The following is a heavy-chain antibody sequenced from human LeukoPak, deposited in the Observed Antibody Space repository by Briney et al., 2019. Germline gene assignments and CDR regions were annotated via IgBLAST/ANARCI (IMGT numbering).Heavy chain of an antibody. CDR2: IIPILGIA. Sequence: ASVKVSCKASGGTFSSYAISWVRQAPGQGLEWMGRIIPILGIANYAQKFQGRVTITADKSTSTAYMELSSLRSEDTAVYYCARAGITMVQGVIHNWFDPWGQGTLVTVSS. CDR1: GGTFSSYA. CDR3: ARAGITMVQGVIHNWFDP. J-gene: IGHJ5*02. V-gene: IGHV1-69*04. D-gene: IGHD3-10*01.